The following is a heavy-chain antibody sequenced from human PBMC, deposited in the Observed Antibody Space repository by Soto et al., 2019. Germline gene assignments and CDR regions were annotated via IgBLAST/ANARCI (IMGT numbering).Heavy chain of an antibody. CDR3: AREARPFWSGFPYTDY. CDR2: ISAYNGNT. V-gene: IGHV1-18*01. J-gene: IGHJ4*02. Sequence: ASVKVSCKASGYTFTSYGISWGRQAPGQGLEWMGWISAYNGNTNYVQKLQGRVTMTTDTSTSTAYMELRSLRSDDTAVYYCAREARPFWSGFPYTDYWGQGTLVTVSS. CDR1: GYTFTSYG. D-gene: IGHD3-3*01.